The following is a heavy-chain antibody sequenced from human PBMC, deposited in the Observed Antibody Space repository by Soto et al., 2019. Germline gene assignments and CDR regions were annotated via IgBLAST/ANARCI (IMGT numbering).Heavy chain of an antibody. CDR1: GGSISSGDYY. D-gene: IGHD2-2*01. CDR3: ARDQKGYCSSTSCNYYYYGMDV. J-gene: IGHJ6*02. Sequence: QVQLQESGPGLVKPSQTLSLTCTVSGGSISSGDYYWSWIRQPPGKGLEWIGYIYYSGSTYYNPSLKSRVTISVDTSKNQFSLKLSSVTAADTAVYYCARDQKGYCSSTSCNYYYYGMDVWGQGTTVTVSS. CDR2: IYYSGST. V-gene: IGHV4-30-4*01.